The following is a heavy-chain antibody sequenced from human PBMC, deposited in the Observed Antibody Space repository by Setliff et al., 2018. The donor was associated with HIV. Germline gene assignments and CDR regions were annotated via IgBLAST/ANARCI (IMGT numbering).Heavy chain of an antibody. CDR3: AREAEQGERSSSWYFDY. D-gene: IGHD6-6*01. V-gene: IGHV1-46*01. CDR1: GDTFTSYY. CDR2: ISPSGAST. Sequence: ASVKVSCKASGDTFTSYYMHWVRRAPGQGLEWMGMISPSGASTKYARRLQGRVTLTRDTSSSTVYVELSSLRSDDTAVYYCAREAEQGERSSSWYFDYWGQGTLVTVSS. J-gene: IGHJ4*02.